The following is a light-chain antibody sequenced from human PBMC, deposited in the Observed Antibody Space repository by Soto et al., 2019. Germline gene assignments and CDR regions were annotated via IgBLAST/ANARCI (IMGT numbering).Light chain of an antibody. Sequence: DIQMTKSPSSLSASVRARVTITCRASQSISTYLNWYQQKAGLAPKLLIYAASSLQSGVPSSFSGSGSGTDFTLTISSLQPEDFATYYCQQTYSTPPTFGQGTKVDIK. CDR2: AAS. J-gene: IGKJ1*01. V-gene: IGKV1-39*01. CDR1: QSISTY. CDR3: QQTYSTPPT.